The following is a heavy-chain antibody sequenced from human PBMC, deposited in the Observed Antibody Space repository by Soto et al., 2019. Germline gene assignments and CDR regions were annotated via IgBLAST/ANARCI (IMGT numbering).Heavy chain of an antibody. J-gene: IGHJ6*03. Sequence: SETLSLTCAVYGGSFSGYYWSWIRQPPGKGLEWIGEINHSGSTNYNPSLKSRVTISVDTSKNQFSLKLSSVTAADTAVYYCARVVGCSSTSCYAGYMDVWGKGTTVTVSS. D-gene: IGHD2-2*01. CDR3: ARVVGCSSTSCYAGYMDV. CDR1: GGSFSGYY. V-gene: IGHV4-34*01. CDR2: INHSGST.